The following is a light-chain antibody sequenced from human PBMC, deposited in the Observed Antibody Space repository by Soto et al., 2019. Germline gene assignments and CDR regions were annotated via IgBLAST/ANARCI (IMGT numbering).Light chain of an antibody. CDR2: EVS. CDR1: SSDVGGYNY. V-gene: IGLV2-14*01. Sequence: QSALTQPASVSGSPGQSITISCTGTSSDVGGYNYVSWYQQHPGKAPKLMIYEVSNRPSGVSNRFSGSKSGNTASLTISGLQAKDEADYSCSSYTSSSTLNWVFGGGTKLTVL. CDR3: SSYTSSSTLNWV. J-gene: IGLJ3*02.